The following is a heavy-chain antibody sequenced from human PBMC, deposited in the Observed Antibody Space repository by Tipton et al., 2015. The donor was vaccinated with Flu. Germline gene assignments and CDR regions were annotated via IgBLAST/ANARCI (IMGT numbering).Heavy chain of an antibody. V-gene: IGHV4-39*01. CDR1: SGSIRSTNYF. Sequence: LSLTCTVSSGSIRSTNYFCAWIRQPPGKRLELIGSIYPSGTTYYNPSLKSRVTISVDTSKSQFSLKLRSVTAADTAVYYCARLSYYDVDLKNFYFDYWGQGALVTVSS. CDR2: IYPSGTT. D-gene: IGHD3-10*02. CDR3: ARLSYYDVDLKNFYFDY. J-gene: IGHJ4*02.